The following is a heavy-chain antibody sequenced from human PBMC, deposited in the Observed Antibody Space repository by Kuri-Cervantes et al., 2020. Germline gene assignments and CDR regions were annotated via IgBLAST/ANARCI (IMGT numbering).Heavy chain of an antibody. D-gene: IGHD3-10*01. J-gene: IGHJ5*02. CDR3: ATGGENYYGSGSYWDWFDP. Sequence: ASVKVSCKASGYTFTSYDINWVRQATGQGLEWMGWMNPNSGNTGYAQKFQGRVTMTRNTSISTAYMELSRLRSDDTAVYYCATGGENYYGSGSYWDWFDPWGQGTLVTVSS. CDR2: MNPNSGNT. V-gene: IGHV1-8*01. CDR1: GYTFTSYD.